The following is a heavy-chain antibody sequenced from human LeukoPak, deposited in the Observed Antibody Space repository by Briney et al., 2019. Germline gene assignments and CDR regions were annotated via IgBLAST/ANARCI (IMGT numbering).Heavy chain of an antibody. CDR2: IYSGGST. D-gene: IGHD6-13*01. CDR1: GFTVSSNY. Sequence: AGGSLRLSGAASGFTVSSNYMSWLRQAPGKGLEWVSVIYSGGSTYYADSVKGRFTISRDNSKNTLYLQMNSLRAEDTAVYYCAQSEGYYYDSWGQGTLVTVSS. J-gene: IGHJ4*02. V-gene: IGHV3-53*01. CDR3: AQSEGYYYDS.